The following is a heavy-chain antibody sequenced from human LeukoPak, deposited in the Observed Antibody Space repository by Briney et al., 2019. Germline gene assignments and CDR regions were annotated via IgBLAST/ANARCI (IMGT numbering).Heavy chain of an antibody. D-gene: IGHD1-26*01. CDR1: GFTFSTYD. V-gene: IGHV3-30*02. CDR3: AKPSGSGFDY. Sequence: GGTLRLSCGASGFTFSTYDMHWVRQAPGEGLEWVAFIRYDGIDKYDVDSVKGRFTISRDNSKNTVYLQMNSLRAEDTAIYYCAKPSGSGFDYWGQGTLVTVSS. J-gene: IGHJ4*02. CDR2: IRYDGIDK.